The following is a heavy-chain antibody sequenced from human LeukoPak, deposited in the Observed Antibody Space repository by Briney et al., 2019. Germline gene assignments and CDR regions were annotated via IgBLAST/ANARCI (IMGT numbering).Heavy chain of an antibody. CDR3: ARNPLAYCGGDCYDY. D-gene: IGHD2-21*01. V-gene: IGHV3-21*01. CDR1: GFTFSSYS. J-gene: IGHJ4*02. CDR2: ISSSSSYI. Sequence: GGSLRLSCAASGFTFSSYSMNWARQAPGKGLEWVSSISSSSSYIYYADSVKGRFTISRDNAKNSLYLQMNSLRAEDTAVYYCARNPLAYCGGDCYDYWGQGTLVTVSS.